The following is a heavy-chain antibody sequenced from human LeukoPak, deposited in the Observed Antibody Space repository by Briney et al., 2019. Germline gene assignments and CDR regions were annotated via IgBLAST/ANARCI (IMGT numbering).Heavy chain of an antibody. V-gene: IGHV4-34*01. D-gene: IGHD6-19*01. Sequence: PSETLSLTCAVYGGSFSKFYWSWIRQPPGKGLEWIGEINHSGNTNYNPSLKSRVTISVDTSKKQFSLKLNSVTAADTAVYYCARIPEWVVQAYFDYWGQGTLVTVSS. CDR2: INHSGNT. J-gene: IGHJ4*02. CDR1: GGSFSKFY. CDR3: ARIPEWVVQAYFDY.